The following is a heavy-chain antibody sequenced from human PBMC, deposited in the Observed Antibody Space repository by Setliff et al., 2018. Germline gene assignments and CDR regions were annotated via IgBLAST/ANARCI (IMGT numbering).Heavy chain of an antibody. V-gene: IGHV4-59*02. CDR2: SYYLGAT. J-gene: IGHJ4*02. CDR3: VASPSNKNGHFEY. CDR1: GGSVNDYY. Sequence: SETLSLTCTVSGGSVNDYYWSWIRRPPGKGLEWIGYSYYLGATKYTPSLKGRVSISVDTAFLQMNSLRADDTAMYYCVASPSNKNGHFEYWGQGTLVTVSS.